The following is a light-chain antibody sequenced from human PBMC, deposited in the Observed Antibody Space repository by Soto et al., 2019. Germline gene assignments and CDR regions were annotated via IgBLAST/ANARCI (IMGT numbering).Light chain of an antibody. CDR2: EVS. J-gene: IGLJ7*01. CDR3: SSYTSSSSWV. Sequence: QSALTQPASVSGSPGQSITISCTGTSSDVGGYNYVSWYQQHPGKAPKLTIYEVSNRPSGVSNPFSGSKSGNTASLTISGLQAEDEADYYCSSYTSSSSWVFGRGTQLTVL. CDR1: SSDVGGYNY. V-gene: IGLV2-14*01.